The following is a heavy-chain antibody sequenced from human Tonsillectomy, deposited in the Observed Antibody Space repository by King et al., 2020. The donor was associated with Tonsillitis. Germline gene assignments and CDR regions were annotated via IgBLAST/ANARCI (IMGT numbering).Heavy chain of an antibody. D-gene: IGHD3-3*01. V-gene: IGHV3-23*04. J-gene: IGHJ4*02. CDR1: GFTFSSYA. CDR2: ISGSGGSL. CDR3: AKGHDFWSGIDY. Sequence: VQLVESGGGLVQPGGSLRLSCAASGFTFSSYAMSWVRQAPGKGLEWVSAISGSGGSLYYADSVKGRFTISRDNSKNTLYLQMNSLRAEDTAIYYCAKGHDFWSGIDYWGQGTLVTVSS.